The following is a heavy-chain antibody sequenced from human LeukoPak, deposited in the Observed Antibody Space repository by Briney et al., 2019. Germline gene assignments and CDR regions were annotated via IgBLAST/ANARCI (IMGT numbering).Heavy chain of an antibody. D-gene: IGHD4-17*01. CDR2: IIPIFGTA. CDR1: GYTFTGYY. Sequence: SVKVSCKTSGYTFTGYYMHWVRQAPGQGLEWMGGIIPIFGTANYAQKFRGRVTITADKSTRTAYMELSSLRSDDTAVYYCARDDYGDSKGRFDPWGQGTLVTVSS. V-gene: IGHV1-69*06. J-gene: IGHJ5*02. CDR3: ARDDYGDSKGRFDP.